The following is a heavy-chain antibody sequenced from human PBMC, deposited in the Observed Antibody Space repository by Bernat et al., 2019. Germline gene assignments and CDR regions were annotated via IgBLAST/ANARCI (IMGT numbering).Heavy chain of an antibody. D-gene: IGHD1-14*01. CDR3: ARIPDRTSAVSGFDY. CDR1: GFSLSSPKVG. V-gene: IGHV2-26*01. J-gene: IGHJ4*02. CDR2: ILSNDEK. Sequence: QVTLKESGPVLLKPSETLTLTCAVSGFSLSSPKVGVSWIRQPPGKALEWLTHILSNDEKSFNTFLKSRLSISKDTSKGQVVLTMTNMDPVDTATYYCARIPDRTSAVSGFDYWGQGILVTVSS.